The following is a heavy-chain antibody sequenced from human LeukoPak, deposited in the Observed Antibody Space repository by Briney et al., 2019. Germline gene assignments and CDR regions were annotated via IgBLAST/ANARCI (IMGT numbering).Heavy chain of an antibody. D-gene: IGHD3-3*01. Sequence: GGSLRLSCAAPGFTFSSNYMSWVRQAPGKGLEWVSVIYSGGNTFYADSVKGRFTISRDNSKNTLYLQMNSLRAEDTAVYYCARHFGVVTFDYWGQGTLVTVSS. CDR2: IYSGGNT. J-gene: IGHJ4*02. V-gene: IGHV3-53*01. CDR3: ARHFGVVTFDY. CDR1: GFTFSSNY.